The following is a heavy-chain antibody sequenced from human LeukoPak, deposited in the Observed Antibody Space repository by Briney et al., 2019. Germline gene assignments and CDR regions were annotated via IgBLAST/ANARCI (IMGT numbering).Heavy chain of an antibody. D-gene: IGHD1-20*01. J-gene: IGHJ4*02. CDR1: GFTFSNYN. CDR2: ISSSGNTI. CDR3: ARDLTGTTDDY. V-gene: IGHV3-48*04. Sequence: PGGSLRLSCAASGFTFSNYNMNWVRQAPGKGLEWVSYISSSGNTIYYADSVKGRFTISRDNAKNSLYLQMNSLRAEDTAVYYCARDLTGTTDDYWGQGTLVTVSS.